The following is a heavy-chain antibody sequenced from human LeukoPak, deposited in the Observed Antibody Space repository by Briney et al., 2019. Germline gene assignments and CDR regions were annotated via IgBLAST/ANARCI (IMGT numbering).Heavy chain of an antibody. CDR2: ISSSGDRT. J-gene: IGHJ4*02. Sequence: GGSLRLSCAASGFTFSSYAMSWVRQAPGKGLEWVSGISSSGDRTYYADSVKGRFTISRDNSKSTLYLQMNSLRAEDTAAYYCATYRQVLLPFESWGQGTLVTVSS. CDR1: GFTFSSYA. CDR3: ATYRQVLLPFES. D-gene: IGHD2-8*02. V-gene: IGHV3-23*01.